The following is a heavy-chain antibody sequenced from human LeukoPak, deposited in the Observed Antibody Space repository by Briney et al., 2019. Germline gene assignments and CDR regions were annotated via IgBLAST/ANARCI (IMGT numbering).Heavy chain of an antibody. D-gene: IGHD3-10*01. V-gene: IGHV3-23*01. CDR3: AKERFGELESCDWFDP. J-gene: IGHJ5*02. CDR2: ISGSGGST. CDR1: GFTFSSYA. Sequence: GGSLRLSCAASGFTFSSYAMSWVRQAPGKGLEWVSAISGSGGSTYYADSVKGRFTISRDNSKNTLYLQMNSLRAEDTAVYYCAKERFGELESCDWFDPWGQGTLVTVSS.